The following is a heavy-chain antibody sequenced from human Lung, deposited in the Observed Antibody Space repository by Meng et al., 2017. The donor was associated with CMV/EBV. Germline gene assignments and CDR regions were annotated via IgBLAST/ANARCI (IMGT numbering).Heavy chain of an antibody. J-gene: IGHJ6*02. CDR1: GGSFSGYY. V-gene: IGHV4-34*01. Sequence: SXTXSLXCAVYGGSFSGYYWSWIRQPQGKGLEWIGEINHSGSTNYNPSLKSRVTISVDTSKTQFSLKLSSVTAADTAVYYCARSYSYGWGPYYYYYGMDVWXQGTTVTVSS. CDR3: ARSYSYGWGPYYYYYGMDV. D-gene: IGHD5-18*01. CDR2: INHSGST.